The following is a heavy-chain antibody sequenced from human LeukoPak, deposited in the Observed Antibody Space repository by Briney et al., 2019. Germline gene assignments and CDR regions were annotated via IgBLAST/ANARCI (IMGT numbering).Heavy chain of an antibody. D-gene: IGHD5-18*01. J-gene: IGHJ6*02. V-gene: IGHV3-9*01. CDR3: AKDKGTAMVGLYYGMDV. CDR1: GFTFYDYA. Sequence: GRSLRLSCAASGFTFYDYAMHWVRHAPGKGLESVSGISWNSGSIGYADSVKGRFTISRDNAKNSLYLQMNSLRAEDTALYYCAKDKGTAMVGLYYGMDVWGQGTTVTVSS. CDR2: ISWNSGSI.